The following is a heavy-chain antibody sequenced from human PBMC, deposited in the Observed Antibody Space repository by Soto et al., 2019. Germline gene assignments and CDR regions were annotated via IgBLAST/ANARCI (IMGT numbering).Heavy chain of an antibody. D-gene: IGHD4-17*01. CDR1: GFAFSGYG. CDR2: IWYDGSKT. CDR3: VRDPATVTSYFDY. J-gene: IGHJ4*02. V-gene: IGHV3-33*01. Sequence: QVQLVESGGGVVQVGGSLRLSCAASGFAFSGYGMHWVRQAPGKGREWVALIWYDGSKTYHADSVKGRFAISRDDSKSTLFLQMSSLRVDDTAVYYCVRDPATVTSYFDYWGQGALVTVSS.